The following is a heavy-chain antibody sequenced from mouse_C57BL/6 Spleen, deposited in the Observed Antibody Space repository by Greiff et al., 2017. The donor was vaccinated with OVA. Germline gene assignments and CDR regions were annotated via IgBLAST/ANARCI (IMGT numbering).Heavy chain of an antibody. CDR2: IDPSDSET. CDR3: ARAAYYSNYGYFDV. CDR1: GYTFTSYW. V-gene: IGHV1-52*01. J-gene: IGHJ1*03. Sequence: QVQLQQPGAELVRPGSSVKLSCKASGYTFTSYWMHWVKQRPIQGLEWIGNIDPSDSETHYNQKFKDKATLTVDESSSTAYMQLSSLTSEDSAVYYCARAAYYSNYGYFDVWGTGTTVTVSS. D-gene: IGHD2-5*01.